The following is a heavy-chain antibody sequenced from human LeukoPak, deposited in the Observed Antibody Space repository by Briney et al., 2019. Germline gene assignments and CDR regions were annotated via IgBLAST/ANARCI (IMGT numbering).Heavy chain of an antibody. CDR3: ARRHSSAWDFDY. Sequence: SETLSLTCTVSGYSISSGYYWGWIRQPPGKGLEWIGSIFHGGSTYYNPSLKSRVTISVDTSKNQFSLNLSSVTAADTAVYHCARRHSSAWDFDYWGQGTLVTVSS. D-gene: IGHD6-19*01. V-gene: IGHV4-38-2*02. J-gene: IGHJ4*02. CDR1: GYSISSGYY. CDR2: IFHGGST.